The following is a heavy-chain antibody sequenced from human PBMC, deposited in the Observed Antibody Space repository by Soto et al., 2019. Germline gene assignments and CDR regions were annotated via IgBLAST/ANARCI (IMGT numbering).Heavy chain of an antibody. J-gene: IGHJ4*02. D-gene: IGHD3-3*01. CDR1: GGTFSSYA. V-gene: IGHV1-69*13. Sequence: SVKVSCKASGGTFSSYAISWVRQAPGQGLEWMGGIIPIFGTANYAQKFQGRVTITADESTSTAYMELSSLRSEDTAVYYCARSPDTLFGVRQYYFDYWGQGTLVTVSS. CDR3: ARSPDTLFGVRQYYFDY. CDR2: IIPIFGTA.